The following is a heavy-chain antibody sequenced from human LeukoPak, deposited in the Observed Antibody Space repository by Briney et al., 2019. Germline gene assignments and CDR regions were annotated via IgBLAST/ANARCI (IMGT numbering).Heavy chain of an antibody. CDR2: IYYSVST. D-gene: IGHD5-24*01. CDR3: ARTGDGYNYYNYYYMDV. Sequence: SETLSLTCSVSGSSISSHYWSWIRQPPGKGLEWIGYIYYSVSTNYNPSLKSRVTISVDMPNNQFSLKMSSVTAADTAVYYCARTGDGYNYYNYYYMDVWGKGTTVTVTS. V-gene: IGHV4-59*11. CDR1: GSSISSHY. J-gene: IGHJ6*03.